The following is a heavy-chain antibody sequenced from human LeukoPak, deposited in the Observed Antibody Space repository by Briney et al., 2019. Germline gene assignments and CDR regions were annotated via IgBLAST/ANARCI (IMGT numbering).Heavy chain of an antibody. CDR2: ISTRRGIT. Sequence: ASVKVSCKASGYNFANYGISWVRQAPGQGLEWMASISTRRGITNYAQKFQGRVTMTRDTSISTAYMELSGLRSDDTAVYYCARRYCSSTSCYWFDPWGQGTLVTVSS. D-gene: IGHD2-2*01. J-gene: IGHJ5*02. CDR3: ARRYCSSTSCYWFDP. CDR1: GYNFANYG. V-gene: IGHV1-2*02.